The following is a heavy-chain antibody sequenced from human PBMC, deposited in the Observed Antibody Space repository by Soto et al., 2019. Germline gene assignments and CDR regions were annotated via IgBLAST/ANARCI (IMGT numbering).Heavy chain of an antibody. CDR1: GGTFSSYT. Sequence: QVQLVQSGAEVKKPGSSVKVSCKASGGTFSSYTISWVRQAPGQGLEWMGRIIPILGIANYAQKFQGRVTSTADKSTSTAYMELSSLRSEDTAVYYCAMYYYDSSGSLHYWGQGTLVTVSS. V-gene: IGHV1-69*02. CDR3: AMYYYDSSGSLHY. CDR2: IIPILGIA. J-gene: IGHJ4*02. D-gene: IGHD3-22*01.